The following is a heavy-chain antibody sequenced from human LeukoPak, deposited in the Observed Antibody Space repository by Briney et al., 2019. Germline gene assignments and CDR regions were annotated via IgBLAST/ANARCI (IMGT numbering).Heavy chain of an antibody. V-gene: IGHV4-34*01. CDR1: GYX. CDR2: INHSGST. Sequence: GYXWXWIRQPPGKGLEGIGEINHSGSTNYNPSLKSRVTISVDTSKNQFSLKLSSVTAADTAVYYCARGRDYGDSYYYGMDVWGQGTTVTVSS. J-gene: IGHJ6*02. D-gene: IGHD4-17*01. CDR3: ARGRDYGDSYYYGMDV.